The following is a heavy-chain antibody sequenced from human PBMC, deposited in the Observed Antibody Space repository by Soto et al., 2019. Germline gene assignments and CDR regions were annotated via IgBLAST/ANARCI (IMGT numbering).Heavy chain of an antibody. Sequence: GESLKISCKGSGYSFTSYWIGWVRQMPGKGLEWMGIIYPGDSDTRYSPSFQGQVTISADKSISTAYLQWSSLKASDTAMYYCATLGLIGTMVREDSDWFDPWGQGTLVTVSS. CDR3: ATLGLIGTMVREDSDWFDP. CDR2: IYPGDSDT. V-gene: IGHV5-51*01. D-gene: IGHD3-10*01. J-gene: IGHJ5*02. CDR1: GYSFTSYW.